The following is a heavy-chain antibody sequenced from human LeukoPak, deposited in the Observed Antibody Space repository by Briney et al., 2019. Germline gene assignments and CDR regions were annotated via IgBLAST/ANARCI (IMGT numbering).Heavy chain of an antibody. V-gene: IGHV1-69*04. CDR1: GGTFSSYA. CDR2: IIPILGIA. CDR3: ARALLVGGSSIDAFDI. Sequence: ASVKVSCKASGGTFSSYAISWVRQAPGQGLEWMGRIIPILGIANYARKFQGRVTITADKSTSTAYMELSSLRSEDTAVYYCARALLVGGSSIDAFDIWGQGTMVTVSS. J-gene: IGHJ3*02. D-gene: IGHD1-26*01.